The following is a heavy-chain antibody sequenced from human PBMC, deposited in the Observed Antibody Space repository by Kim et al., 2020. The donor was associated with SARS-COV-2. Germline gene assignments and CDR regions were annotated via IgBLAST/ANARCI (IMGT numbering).Heavy chain of an antibody. CDR1: GGSFSGYY. Sequence: SETLSLTCAVYGGSFSGYYWSWIRQPPGKGLEWIGEINHSGSTNYNPSLKSRVTISVDTSKNQFSLKLSSVTAADTAVYYCARGSSIWSGYYNYYYYYMDVWGKGTTVTVSS. V-gene: IGHV4-34*01. CDR3: ARGSSIWSGYYNYYYYYMDV. CDR2: INHSGST. J-gene: IGHJ6*03. D-gene: IGHD3-3*01.